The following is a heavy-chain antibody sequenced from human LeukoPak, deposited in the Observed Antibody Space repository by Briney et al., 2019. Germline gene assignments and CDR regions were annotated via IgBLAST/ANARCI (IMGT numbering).Heavy chain of an antibody. J-gene: IGHJ4*02. CDR1: GYSFTTYW. CDR3: ARQTEHHLVLEN. CDR2: IDPDDPYT. D-gene: IGHD6-13*01. V-gene: IGHV5-10-1*01. Sequence: GESLKISCTGSGYSFTTYWISWVRQKPGKGLEWMGRIDPDDPYTNYSPSFQGHVTISVDKSLGAAYLQWTSLKASDTATYYCARQTEHHLVLENWGQGTLVTVSS.